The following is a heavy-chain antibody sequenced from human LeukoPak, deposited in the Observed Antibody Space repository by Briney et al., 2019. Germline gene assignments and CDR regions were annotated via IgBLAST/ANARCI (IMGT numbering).Heavy chain of an antibody. J-gene: IGHJ4*02. Sequence: GGSLRLSCAASGFTFSSYSMNWVRQAPGKGLEWVSYISSSINTIYYADSVKGRFTISRDNAKNSLYLQMNSLRAEDTAVYYCARFLVTATTRAFDYWGQGTLVTVSS. CDR1: GFTFSSYS. CDR3: ARFLVTATTRAFDY. CDR2: ISSSINTI. V-gene: IGHV3-48*01. D-gene: IGHD2-21*02.